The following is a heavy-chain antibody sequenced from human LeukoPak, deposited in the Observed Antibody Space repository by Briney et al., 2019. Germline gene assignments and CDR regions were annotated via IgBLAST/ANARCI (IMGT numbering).Heavy chain of an antibody. CDR3: ARDCSGGSCYRFFDY. CDR2: IIPILGIA. V-gene: IGHV1-69*04. D-gene: IGHD2-15*01. Sequence: SVKVSCKASGGTFSSYAISWVRQAPGQGLEWMGRIIPILGIANYAQKFQGRVTITADKSTSTAYMELCSLRSEDTAVYYCARDCSGGSCYRFFDYWGQGTLVTVSS. CDR1: GGTFSSYA. J-gene: IGHJ4*02.